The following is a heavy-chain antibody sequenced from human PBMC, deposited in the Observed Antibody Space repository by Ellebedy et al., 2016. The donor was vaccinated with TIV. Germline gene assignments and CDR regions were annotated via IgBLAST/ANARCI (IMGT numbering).Heavy chain of an antibody. J-gene: IGHJ5*02. D-gene: IGHD2-8*01. CDR3: ARVLRYCPNGVCYSARSVFFDP. V-gene: IGHV4-34*01. Sequence: SETLSLXXVVYGGPFRGYYYWGCIRQPPGKGLEWIGEINHSGSTNYNPSLKSRVTISVDTPKTQFSLKLSSVTAADTAVYYCARVLRYCPNGVCYSARSVFFDPWGQGTLVTVSS. CDR1: GGPFRGYY. CDR2: INHSGST.